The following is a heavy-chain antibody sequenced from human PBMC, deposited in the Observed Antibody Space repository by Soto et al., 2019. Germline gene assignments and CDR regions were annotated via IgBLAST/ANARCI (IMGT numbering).Heavy chain of an antibody. Sequence: HPGGSLRLSCAAAGFTFSSYAMSWVRLAPGKGLEWVSAISGSGGSTYYADSVKGRFTISRDNSKNTLYLQMNSLRAEDTAVYYCAKDQGGPYYYGSGSYYPPIYYYYGMDVWGQGTTVTVSS. V-gene: IGHV3-23*01. CDR1: GFTFSSYA. D-gene: IGHD3-10*01. J-gene: IGHJ6*02. CDR2: ISGSGGST. CDR3: AKDQGGPYYYGSGSYYPPIYYYYGMDV.